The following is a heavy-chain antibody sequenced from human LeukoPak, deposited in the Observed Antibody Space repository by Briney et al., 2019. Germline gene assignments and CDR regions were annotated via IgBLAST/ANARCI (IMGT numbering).Heavy chain of an antibody. CDR1: GYTFTGYY. Sequence: ASVKVSCKASGYTFTGYYMHWVRQAPGQGPEWMGWINPNSGGTNYAQKLQGRVTMTTDTSTSTAYMELRSLRSDDTAVYYCARKVGRLTGTPRTYYYYMDVWGKGTTVTVPS. D-gene: IGHD1-20*01. V-gene: IGHV1-2*02. J-gene: IGHJ6*03. CDR3: ARKVGRLTGTPRTYYYYMDV. CDR2: INPNSGGT.